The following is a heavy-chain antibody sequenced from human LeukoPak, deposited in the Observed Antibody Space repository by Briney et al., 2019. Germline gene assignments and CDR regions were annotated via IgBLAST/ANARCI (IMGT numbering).Heavy chain of an antibody. CDR2: ISGCGGST. V-gene: IGHV3-23*01. Sequence: GGTLRLSCAASGFTFSSYAMTWVRQAPGPRLEWLRAISGCGGSTYYADCVKGLYTISRDNSKNALYLQMNSLRAEDTAVYYCAKDHMVLSYDFWSGYYSEYFDYWGQGTLVTVSS. CDR3: AKDHMVLSYDFWSGYYSEYFDY. D-gene: IGHD3-3*01. J-gene: IGHJ4*02. CDR1: GFTFSSYA.